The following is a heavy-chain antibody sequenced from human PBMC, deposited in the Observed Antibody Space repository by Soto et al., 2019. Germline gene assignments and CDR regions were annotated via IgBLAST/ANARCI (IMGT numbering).Heavy chain of an antibody. CDR3: ASESGHPATGDY. D-gene: IGHD2-2*01. J-gene: IGHJ4*02. CDR1: GGSFSGYY. CDR2: INHSGST. V-gene: IGHV4-34*01. Sequence: QVQLQQWGAGLLKPSETLSLTCAVYGGSFSGYYWSWIRQPPGKGLAWMGEINHSGSTNYNPSLKRRVTISVDTYKNQFSLKLSSVTAADTAVYYCASESGHPATGDYWGQGTLVTVSS.